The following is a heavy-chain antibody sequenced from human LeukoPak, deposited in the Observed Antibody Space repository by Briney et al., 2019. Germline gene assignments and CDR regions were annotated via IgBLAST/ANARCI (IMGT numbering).Heavy chain of an antibody. V-gene: IGHV1-69*05. CDR1: GDTFSSYA. CDR2: IIPIFGTA. Sequence: ASVKVSCKASGDTFSSYAISWVRQAPGQGLEWMGGIIPIFGTANYAQKFQGRVTITTDESTSTAYMELSSLRSEDTAVYYCARTLQEGSSPRLGYWGQGTLVTVSS. J-gene: IGHJ4*02. CDR3: ARTLQEGSSPRLGY. D-gene: IGHD6-6*01.